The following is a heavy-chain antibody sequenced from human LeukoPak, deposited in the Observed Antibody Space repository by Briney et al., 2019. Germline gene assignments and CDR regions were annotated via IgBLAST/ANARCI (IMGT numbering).Heavy chain of an antibody. Sequence: SETLSLTCTVSGGSISSSSYYWGWIRQPPGKGLEWIGSIYYSGSTYYNPSLKSRVTISADTSKNQFSLKLSSVTAADTAVYYCARLYYYGSGSYGELDYWGQGTLVTVSS. CDR2: IYYSGST. V-gene: IGHV4-39*01. CDR1: GGSISSSSYY. CDR3: ARLYYYGSGSYGELDY. J-gene: IGHJ4*02. D-gene: IGHD3-10*01.